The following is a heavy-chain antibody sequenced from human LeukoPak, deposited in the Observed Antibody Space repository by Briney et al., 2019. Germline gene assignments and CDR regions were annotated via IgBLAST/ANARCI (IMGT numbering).Heavy chain of an antibody. CDR2: IFYSGTT. J-gene: IGHJ3*02. V-gene: IGHV4-39*07. Sequence: PSETLSLTCTVSGGSISSSSHYWAWIRQPPGKGLEWIGSIFYSGTTFYNPSLKSRLTISVDMPKNQFSLRLSSVTAADTAVYYCARMKIRGSLGSWYEAAAFDIWGQGTMVTVSS. CDR3: ARMKIRGSLGSWYEAAAFDI. D-gene: IGHD6-13*01. CDR1: GGSISSSSHY.